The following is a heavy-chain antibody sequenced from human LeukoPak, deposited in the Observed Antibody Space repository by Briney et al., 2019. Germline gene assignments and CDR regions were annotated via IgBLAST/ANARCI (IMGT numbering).Heavy chain of an antibody. CDR1: GFTFSSYW. V-gene: IGHV3-74*01. D-gene: IGHD3-22*01. CDR2: INSDGSST. CDR3: ARDPLAYYYDSSGGFDY. J-gene: IGHJ4*02. Sequence: PGGSLRLSCAASGFTFSSYWMHWVRQAPGKGLVWVSRINSDGSSTSYADSVKGRFTISRDNAKNTLYLQMNSLRAEDTAVYYCARDPLAYYYDSSGGFDYWGQGTLVTVSS.